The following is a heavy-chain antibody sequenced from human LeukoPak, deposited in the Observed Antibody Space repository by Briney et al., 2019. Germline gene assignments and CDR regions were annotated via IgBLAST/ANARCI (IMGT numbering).Heavy chain of an antibody. CDR2: INHSGST. Sequence: SETLSLTCAVYGGSFSGYYWSWIRQPPGKGLEWIGEINHSGSTNYNPSLKSRVTISVDTSKNQFSLKLSSVTAADTAVYYCARQAARAATPDYWGQGTLVTVSS. CDR3: ARQAARAATPDY. CDR1: GGSFSGYY. D-gene: IGHD6-25*01. V-gene: IGHV4-34*01. J-gene: IGHJ4*02.